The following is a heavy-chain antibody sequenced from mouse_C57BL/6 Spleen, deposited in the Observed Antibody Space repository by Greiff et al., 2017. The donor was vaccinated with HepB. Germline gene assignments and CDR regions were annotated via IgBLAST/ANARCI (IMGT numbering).Heavy chain of an antibody. J-gene: IGHJ1*03. V-gene: IGHV1-69*01. CDR2: IDPSDSYT. CDR1: GYTFTSYW. CDR3: ARGTVVEDWYFDV. Sequence: QVQLQQPGAELVMPGASVKLSCKASGYTFTSYWMHWVKQRPGQGLECIGEIDPSDSYTNYNQKFKGKSTLTVDKSSSTAYMQLSSLTSEDSAVYYCARGTVVEDWYFDVWGTGTTVTVSS. D-gene: IGHD1-1*01.